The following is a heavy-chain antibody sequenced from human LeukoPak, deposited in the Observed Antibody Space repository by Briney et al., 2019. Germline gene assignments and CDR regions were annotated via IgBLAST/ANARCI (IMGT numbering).Heavy chain of an antibody. CDR1: GGSFSGYY. V-gene: IGHV4-59*01. CDR3: ASIPPKNPLVFR. CDR2: IYYSGST. D-gene: IGHD2-15*01. Sequence: PSETLSLTCAVYGGSFSGYYWSWIRQPPGKGLEWIGYIYYSGSTNYNPSLKSRVTISVDTSKNQFSLKLSSVTAADTAVYYCASIPPKNPLVFRWGQGTLVTVSS. J-gene: IGHJ4*02.